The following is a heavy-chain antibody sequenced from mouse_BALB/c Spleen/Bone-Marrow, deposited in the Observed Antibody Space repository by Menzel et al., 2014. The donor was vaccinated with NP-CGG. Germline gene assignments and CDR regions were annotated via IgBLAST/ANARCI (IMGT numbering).Heavy chain of an antibody. V-gene: IGHV1-14*01. Sequence: VQLQQPGPELVKPGASVKMSCKASGYTFTSYVMHWVKQKPGQGLEWIGYINPYNDGTKYNEKFKGKATLTSDKSSSTVYMELSSLPSEDAAVYYCARSQGYFDVWGAGTTVTVSS. CDR1: GYTFTSYV. CDR3: ARSQGYFDV. CDR2: INPYNDGT. J-gene: IGHJ1*01.